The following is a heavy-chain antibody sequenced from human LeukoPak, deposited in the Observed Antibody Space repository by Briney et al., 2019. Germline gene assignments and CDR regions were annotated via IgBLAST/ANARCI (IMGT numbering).Heavy chain of an antibody. J-gene: IGHJ2*01. Sequence: GSSVKVSCKASGGTFSSYAISWVRQAPGQGLEWMGGIIPIFGTANYAQEFQGRVTITADKSTSTAYMELSSLRSEDTAVYYCARGPYGDSYWYFDLWGRGTLVTVSS. V-gene: IGHV1-69*06. CDR3: ARGPYGDSYWYFDL. CDR1: GGTFSSYA. CDR2: IIPIFGTA. D-gene: IGHD4-17*01.